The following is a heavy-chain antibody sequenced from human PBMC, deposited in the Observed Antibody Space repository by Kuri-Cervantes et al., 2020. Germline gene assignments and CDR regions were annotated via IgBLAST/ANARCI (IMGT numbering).Heavy chain of an antibody. J-gene: IGHJ2*01. D-gene: IGHD4-17*01. CDR2: ISSSGTTT. Sequence: LSLTCAASGFTFSDYEMNWVRQAPGKGLEWLSYISSSGTTTSYAASVRGRFTISRDNAKNSVYLQMNSLRAEDTAVYYCARDVGGDYSIDWYFDLWGRGTLVTVSS. CDR1: GFTFSDYE. CDR3: ARDVGGDYSIDWYFDL. V-gene: IGHV3-48*03.